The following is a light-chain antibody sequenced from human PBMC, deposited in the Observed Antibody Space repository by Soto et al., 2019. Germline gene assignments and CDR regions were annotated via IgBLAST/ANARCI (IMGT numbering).Light chain of an antibody. CDR3: QQYYKWPPST. CDR1: QSVSSN. V-gene: IGKV3-15*01. CDR2: GAS. J-gene: IGKJ2*01. Sequence: EIVMTQSPATLSVSPGERVTLSCRASQSVSSNLAWYQQKPGQAPRLLIYGASTRATGIPARFSGSGSGTEFTLTISSLQSEDFAVYYCQQYYKWPPSTFGQGTKLEIK.